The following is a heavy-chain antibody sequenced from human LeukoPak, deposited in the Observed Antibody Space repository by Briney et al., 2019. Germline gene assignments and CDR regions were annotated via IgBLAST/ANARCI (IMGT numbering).Heavy chain of an antibody. J-gene: IGHJ4*02. D-gene: IGHD3-10*01. CDR2: ISYDGSNK. CDR3: ARGGSGSPRTRIDY. V-gene: IGHV3-30*04. Sequence: PGGSLRLSCAASGFTFSSYAMHWVRQAPGKGLEWVAVISYDGSNKYYADSVKGRFTISRDNSKNTLYLQMNSLRAEDTAVYYCARGGSGSPRTRIDYWGQGTLVTVSS. CDR1: GFTFSSYA.